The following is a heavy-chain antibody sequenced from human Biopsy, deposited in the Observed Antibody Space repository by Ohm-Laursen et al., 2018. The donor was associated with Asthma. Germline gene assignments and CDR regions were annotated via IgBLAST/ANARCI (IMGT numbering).Heavy chain of an antibody. CDR2: IKHDGGEK. Sequence: SLRLSCAASGFTFGDYWMSWVRQVPGKGLEWVANIKHDGGEKNHVDSLKGRFTISRDNAKNSLYLQMNSLRAEDTAVYYCARTFHFWSPYHAEHYQLWGRGTLVTVSS. CDR3: ARTFHFWSPYHAEHYQL. V-gene: IGHV3-7*01. D-gene: IGHD3-3*01. J-gene: IGHJ1*01. CDR1: GFTFGDYW.